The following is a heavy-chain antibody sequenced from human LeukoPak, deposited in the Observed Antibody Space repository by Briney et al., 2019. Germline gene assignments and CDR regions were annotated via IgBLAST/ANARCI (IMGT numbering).Heavy chain of an antibody. CDR1: GGSISSGGYY. D-gene: IGHD4-11*01. CDR3: ARGRSYSNYVLDY. J-gene: IGHJ4*02. V-gene: IGHV4-31*03. CDR2: IYYSGST. Sequence: SETLSLTCTVSGGSISSGGYYWSWIRQHPGKGLEWIGYIYYSGSTNYNPSLKSRVTISVDTSKNQFSLKLSSVTAADTAVYYCARGRSYSNYVLDYWGQGTLVTVSS.